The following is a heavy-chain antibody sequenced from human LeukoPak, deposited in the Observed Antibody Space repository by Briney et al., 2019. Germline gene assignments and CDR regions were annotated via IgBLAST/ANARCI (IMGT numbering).Heavy chain of an antibody. V-gene: IGHV7-4-1*02. Sequence: ASVKVSCKASGYTFTSYAMNWGRQAPGQGVEGMGWINTNTGNPTYAQGFTGRFVFSLDTSVSTAYLQISSLKAEDTAVYYCARDPAPYSSGWYYYYGMDVWGQGTTVTVSS. CDR2: INTNTGNP. J-gene: IGHJ6*02. CDR1: GYTFTSYA. D-gene: IGHD6-19*01. CDR3: ARDPAPYSSGWYYYYGMDV.